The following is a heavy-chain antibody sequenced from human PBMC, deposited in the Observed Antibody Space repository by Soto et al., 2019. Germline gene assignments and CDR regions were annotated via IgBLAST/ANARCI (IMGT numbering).Heavy chain of an antibody. Sequence: QLQLQESGPGLVKPSETLSLTCTVSGGSISSSSYYWGWIRQPPGKGLEWIGSIYYSGSTYYNPSLKSRVTISVDTSKNQFSLKLSSVTAADTAVYYCARRVNYGDYVTREDYFDYWGQGTLVTVSS. V-gene: IGHV4-39*01. CDR3: ARRVNYGDYVTREDYFDY. CDR2: IYYSGST. D-gene: IGHD4-17*01. CDR1: GGSISSSSYY. J-gene: IGHJ4*02.